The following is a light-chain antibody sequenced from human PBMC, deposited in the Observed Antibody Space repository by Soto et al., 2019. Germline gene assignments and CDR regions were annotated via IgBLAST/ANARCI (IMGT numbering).Light chain of an antibody. CDR3: QQYNSWPLT. J-gene: IGKJ4*01. CDR1: QTIRNN. V-gene: IGKV3-15*01. Sequence: EIVMTQSPATLSVSPGERATLSCRSSQTIRNNLAWYQQKPGQAPRLLIYVASTRATDIPARFSGSGSVTDFTLTISSLQSEDFAFYYCQQYNSWPLTFGGGTNVEIK. CDR2: VAS.